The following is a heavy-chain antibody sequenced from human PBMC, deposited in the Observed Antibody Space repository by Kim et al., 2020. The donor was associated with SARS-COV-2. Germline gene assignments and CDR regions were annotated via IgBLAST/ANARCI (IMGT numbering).Heavy chain of an antibody. Sequence: GGSLRLSCAASGFTFSSYSMNWVRQAPGKGLEWVSSISSSSSYIYYADSVKGRFTISRDNAKNSLYLQMNSLRAEDTAVYYCARIIAAKGGIYYFDYWGQGTLVTVSS. V-gene: IGHV3-21*01. D-gene: IGHD6-13*01. CDR1: GFTFSSYS. J-gene: IGHJ4*02. CDR3: ARIIAAKGGIYYFDY. CDR2: ISSSSSYI.